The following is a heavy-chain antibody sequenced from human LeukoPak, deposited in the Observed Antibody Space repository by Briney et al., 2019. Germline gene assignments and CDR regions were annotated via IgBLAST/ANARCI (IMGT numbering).Heavy chain of an antibody. Sequence: GGSPRLSCAASGLTFSSYSMNWVRQAPGKGLEWVSSISSSSNYIYYADSVRGRFTISRDNAKNSLYLQMNSLRAEDTAVYYCARVPHAMVRGVIITEFYFDYWGQGTLVTVSS. CDR2: ISSSSNYI. CDR3: ARVPHAMVRGVIITEFYFDY. J-gene: IGHJ4*02. V-gene: IGHV3-21*01. CDR1: GLTFSSYS. D-gene: IGHD3-10*01.